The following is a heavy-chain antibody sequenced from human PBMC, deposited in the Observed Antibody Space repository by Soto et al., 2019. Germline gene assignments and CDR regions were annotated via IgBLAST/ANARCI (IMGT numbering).Heavy chain of an antibody. CDR2: ISGSGGST. CDR1: GFTFSSYA. J-gene: IGHJ4*02. CDR3: AKDRGLGIRRAVVPFDY. V-gene: IGHV3-23*01. D-gene: IGHD2-15*01. Sequence: GGSLRLSCAVSGFTFSSYAINWVRQAPGKGLEWTSSISGSGGSTYYADSVKGRFTISRDNSKNTLYLQMNSLRVEDTAIYYCAKDRGLGIRRAVVPFDYWGQGTMVTVS.